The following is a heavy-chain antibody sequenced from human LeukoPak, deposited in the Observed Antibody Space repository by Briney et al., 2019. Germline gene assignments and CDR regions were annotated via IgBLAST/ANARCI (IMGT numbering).Heavy chain of an antibody. J-gene: IGHJ5*02. CDR3: AAWVVVTTTGWFDP. CDR1: GFTFSSHG. D-gene: IGHD3-22*01. V-gene: IGHV3-30*02. CDR2: IWYDASNK. Sequence: GGSLRLSCAASGFTFSSHGMHWVRQAPGKGLEWVAVIWYDASNKYYADSVKGRFTISRDNSKNMLYMEMNSLRPEDTAMYYCAAWVVVTTTGWFDPWGQGTLVTVSS.